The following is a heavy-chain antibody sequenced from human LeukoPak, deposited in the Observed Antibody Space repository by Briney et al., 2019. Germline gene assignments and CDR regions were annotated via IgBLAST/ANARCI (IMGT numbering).Heavy chain of an antibody. CDR1: GYTFTSYG. D-gene: IGHD3-10*01. CDR3: ASLLVGSGNLWGGVY. J-gene: IGHJ4*02. CDR2: ISAYNGNT. Sequence: VASVKVSCKASGYTFTSYGISWVRQAPGQGLEWMGWISAYNGNTNYAQKLQGRVTMTTDTSTSTAYMELSSLRSEDTAVYYCASLLVGSGNLWGGVYWGQGTLVTVSS. V-gene: IGHV1-18*01.